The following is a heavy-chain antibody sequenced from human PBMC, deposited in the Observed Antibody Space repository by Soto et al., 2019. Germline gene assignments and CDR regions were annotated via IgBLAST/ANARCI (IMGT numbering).Heavy chain of an antibody. D-gene: IGHD2-2*01. CDR3: AKDWDSSSPYHMEV. CDR2: ISWNSGSI. V-gene: IGHV3-9*01. CDR1: GFTFEDYA. Sequence: EVHLVESGGGLVQPGRSLRLSRAASGFTFEDYAMHWVRQVPGKGLEWVAFISWNSGSIFYGDAVKGRFSVSRDNARNSLYLQMNGLREEDSALYYCAKDWDSSSPYHMEVWGKGTTVTVSS. J-gene: IGHJ6*03.